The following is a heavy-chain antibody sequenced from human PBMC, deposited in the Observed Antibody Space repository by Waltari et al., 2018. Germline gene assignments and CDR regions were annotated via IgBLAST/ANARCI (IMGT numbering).Heavy chain of an antibody. CDR1: EYTLTGLS. D-gene: IGHD2-15*01. J-gene: IGHJ6*03. Sequence: QVQVVQSGAEVMKPGASVKVSCKVSEYTLTGLSMHWVRQLPGKGLEWMGRFDHKDGETISAQKFQGRVTMTEDTSTDTAYMELSSLRSEDTAVYYCHLMGRNIVLAGATPSYYSYMDVWGRGTTVTVSS. CDR3: HLMGRNIVLAGATPSYYSYMDV. CDR2: FDHKDGET. V-gene: IGHV1-24*01.